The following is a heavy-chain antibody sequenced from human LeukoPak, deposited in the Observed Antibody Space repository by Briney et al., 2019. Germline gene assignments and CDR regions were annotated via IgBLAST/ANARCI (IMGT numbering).Heavy chain of an antibody. J-gene: IGHJ5*02. Sequence: ASVKVSCKASGYTITNNYMHWVRQAPGQGLEWMGVINPSGTGTSYAQKFQGRITMSRDTSTSTVYMELSSLRSEDTAFYYCATDHTMANTAWWFDPWGQGTLVTVSS. D-gene: IGHD3-3*01. CDR3: ATDHTMANTAWWFDP. V-gene: IGHV1-46*01. CDR1: GYTITNNY. CDR2: INPSGTGT.